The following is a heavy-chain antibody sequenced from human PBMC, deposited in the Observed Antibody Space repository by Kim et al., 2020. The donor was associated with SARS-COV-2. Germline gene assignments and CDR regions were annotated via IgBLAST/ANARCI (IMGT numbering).Heavy chain of an antibody. D-gene: IGHD3-10*01. CDR2: IYYSGRT. J-gene: IGHJ6*02. CDR3: ARGRVWFRELSHGMDV. CDR1: GGSISSYY. Sequence: SETLSLTCTVSGGSISSYYWSWIRQPPGKGLEWIGYIYYSGRTNYNPSLKSRVTISVDTSKNQFSLKLSSVTAADTAVYYCARGRVWFRELSHGMDVWGQGTTVTVSS. V-gene: IGHV4-59*13.